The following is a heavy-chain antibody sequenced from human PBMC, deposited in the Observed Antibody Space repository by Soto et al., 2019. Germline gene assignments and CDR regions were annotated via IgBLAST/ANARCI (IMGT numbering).Heavy chain of an antibody. CDR3: ASRGLGSGYDSYYYYGMDV. CDR2: IIPIFGTA. D-gene: IGHD5-12*01. V-gene: IGHV1-69*13. J-gene: IGHJ6*02. Sequence: GASVKVSCKASGGTFSSYAISWVRQAPGQGLEWMGGIIPIFGTANYAQKFQGRVTITADESTSTANMELSSLRSEDTAVYYCASRGLGSGYDSYYYYGMDVWGQGTTVTVSS. CDR1: GGTFSSYA.